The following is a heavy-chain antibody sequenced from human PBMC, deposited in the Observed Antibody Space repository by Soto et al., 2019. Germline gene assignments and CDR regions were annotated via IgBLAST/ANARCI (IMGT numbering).Heavy chain of an antibody. CDR3: AVVVAATPWPDAFDI. D-gene: IGHD2-15*01. V-gene: IGHV4-39*01. Sequence: PSETLSLPCSVSADSINSDKYYSGWIRQPPGKGLEWIGSIYYRGNTYYNPSLQSRVTISVDTSKSQFSLKLSSVTAADTAVYYCAVVVAATPWPDAFDIWGQGTMVTVSS. J-gene: IGHJ3*02. CDR2: IYYRGNT. CDR1: ADSINSDKYY.